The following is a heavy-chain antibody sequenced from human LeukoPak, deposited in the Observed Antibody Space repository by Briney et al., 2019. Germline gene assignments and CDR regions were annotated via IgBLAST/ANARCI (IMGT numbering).Heavy chain of an antibody. Sequence: PGGSLRLSCAASGFTFSSYEMNWVRQAPGKGLEWVANIKQDGSEKYYVDSVKGRFTISRDNAKNSLYLQMNSLRAEDTAVYYCARGLRRTAAPAYYYYMDVWGKGTTVTVSS. CDR3: ARGLRRTAAPAYYYYMDV. J-gene: IGHJ6*03. CDR2: IKQDGSEK. D-gene: IGHD6-6*01. V-gene: IGHV3-7*01. CDR1: GFTFSSYE.